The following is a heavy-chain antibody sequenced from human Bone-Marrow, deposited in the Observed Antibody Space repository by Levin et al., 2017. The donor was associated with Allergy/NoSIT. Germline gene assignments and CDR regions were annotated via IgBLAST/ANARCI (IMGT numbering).Heavy chain of an antibody. CDR3: ARIAGLGSGYDYGANFDY. Sequence: KVSCKTFRYSFSSHWIGWVRQMPGKGLEWMGIIYPGDSDTKHSPSFQGQVTMSADKSISTAYLQWSSLKASDSGIYYCARIAGLGSGYDYGANFDYWGQGTMVTVSS. J-gene: IGHJ4*02. D-gene: IGHD5-12*01. CDR2: IYPGDSDT. V-gene: IGHV5-51*01. CDR1: RYSFSSHW.